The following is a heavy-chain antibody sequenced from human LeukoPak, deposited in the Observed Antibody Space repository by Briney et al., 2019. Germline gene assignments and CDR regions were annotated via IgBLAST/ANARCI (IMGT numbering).Heavy chain of an antibody. V-gene: IGHV3-15*01. Sequence: PGGSLRLSCAASGFTFSNAWMSWVRQAPGKGLEWVGRIKSKTDGGTTDYAAPVKGRFTISRDDSKSTLYLQMNSLKIEDTAVYYCTTCCTDGVCYLHYSYYYYMDVWGKGTTVTVSS. D-gene: IGHD2-8*01. J-gene: IGHJ6*03. CDR1: GFTFSNAW. CDR3: TTCCTDGVCYLHYSYYYYMDV. CDR2: IKSKTDGGTT.